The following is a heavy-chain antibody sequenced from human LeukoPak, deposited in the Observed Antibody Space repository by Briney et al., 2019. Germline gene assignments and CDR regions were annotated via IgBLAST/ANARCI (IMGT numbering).Heavy chain of an antibody. Sequence: ASVYVSCKASGYTFTGYYMHWVRQAPGQGLAWMRWINPNSGVTNYAQRFQGRVTMTRDTSISTAYMDLSRLRYDDTAVYYCARDRDGYCTNGVCYFDYWGQGTLVTVSS. V-gene: IGHV1-2*02. J-gene: IGHJ4*02. CDR1: GYTFTGYY. CDR2: INPNSGVT. CDR3: ARDRDGYCTNGVCYFDY. D-gene: IGHD2-8*01.